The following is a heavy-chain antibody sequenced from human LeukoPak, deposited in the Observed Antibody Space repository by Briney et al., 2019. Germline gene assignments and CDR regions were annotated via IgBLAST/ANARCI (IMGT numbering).Heavy chain of an antibody. CDR2: IKQDGSEI. Sequence: GGSLRLSCVASEFTFSSFWMTWVRQAPGKGLEWVANIKQDGSEIHYVDSLKGRFTISRDNAENSLYLQMNSLRTEDTAVYYCAKDRSDYSNYALGVLDYWGQGTLVTVSS. V-gene: IGHV3-7*01. D-gene: IGHD4-11*01. J-gene: IGHJ4*02. CDR1: EFTFSSFW. CDR3: AKDRSDYSNYALGVLDY.